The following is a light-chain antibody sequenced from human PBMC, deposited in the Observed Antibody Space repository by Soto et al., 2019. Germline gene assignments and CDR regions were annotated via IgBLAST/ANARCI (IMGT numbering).Light chain of an antibody. CDR2: LNNDGSH. J-gene: IGLJ3*02. Sequence: QSVLTQSPSASASLEASVKLTCTLSSGHSSYAIAWHQQQPEKGPRYLMKLNNDGSHSKGDGIPDRFSGSSPGAERYLTISSLQSEDEADYYCQTWGTGTWVFGGGTKLTVL. CDR1: SGHSSYA. V-gene: IGLV4-69*01. CDR3: QTWGTGTWV.